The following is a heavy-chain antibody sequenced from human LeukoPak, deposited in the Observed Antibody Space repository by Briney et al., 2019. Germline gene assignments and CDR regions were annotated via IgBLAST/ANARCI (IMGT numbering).Heavy chain of an antibody. CDR2: LYTGGTT. CDR3: AREDGIAVAPTVDY. CDR1: GFTVSYNY. J-gene: IGHJ4*02. V-gene: IGHV3-53*01. Sequence: GGSLRLSCAVSGFTVSYNYMSWVRQAPGKGLEWVSVLYTGGTTYYADSVKGRFTISRDNSKNTLYLQMNSLRAEDTAVYYCAREDGIAVAPTVDYWGQGTLVTVSS. D-gene: IGHD6-19*01.